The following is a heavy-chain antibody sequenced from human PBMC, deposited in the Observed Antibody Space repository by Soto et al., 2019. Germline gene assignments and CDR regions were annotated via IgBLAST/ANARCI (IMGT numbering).Heavy chain of an antibody. J-gene: IGHJ5*02. D-gene: IGHD3-10*01. V-gene: IGHV3-21*01. CDR1: GFTFSSYS. CDR2: ISSSSSYI. Sequence: GGSLRLSCAASGFTFSSYSMNWVRQAPGKGLEWVSSISSSSSYIYYADSVKGRFTISRDNAKNSLYLQMNSLRAEDTAVYYCARPSYYGSGSYFRGADWFDPWGQGTLVTVSS. CDR3: ARPSYYGSGSYFRGADWFDP.